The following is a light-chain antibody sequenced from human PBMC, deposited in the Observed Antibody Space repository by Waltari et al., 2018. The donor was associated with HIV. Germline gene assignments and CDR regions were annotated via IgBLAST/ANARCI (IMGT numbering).Light chain of an antibody. CDR1: GRNIAHNY. V-gene: IGLV6-57*02. J-gene: IGLJ2*01. Sequence: NFILTQPHSVSSSPGTTTVISCSGSGRNIAHNYVQWYQQRPGSAPSTIIFEDNQRHTGAPDRFSASIDSSSNSASLPISGLRTEDEADYYCQSYDGSGVIFGGGTRLSVL. CDR2: EDN. CDR3: QSYDGSGVI.